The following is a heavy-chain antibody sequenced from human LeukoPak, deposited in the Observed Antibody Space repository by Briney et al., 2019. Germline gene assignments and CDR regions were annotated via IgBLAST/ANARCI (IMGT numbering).Heavy chain of an antibody. V-gene: IGHV4-38-2*02. CDR3: ARDLLRLYAFDI. CDR1: GYSISSGYY. Sequence: SETLSLTCTVSGYSISSGYYWGWIRQPPGKGLEWIGSIYHSGSTYYNPSLKSRVTISVDTSKNQFSLKLSSVTAADTAVYYCARDLLRLYAFDIWGQGTMVTVSS. J-gene: IGHJ3*02. CDR2: IYHSGST.